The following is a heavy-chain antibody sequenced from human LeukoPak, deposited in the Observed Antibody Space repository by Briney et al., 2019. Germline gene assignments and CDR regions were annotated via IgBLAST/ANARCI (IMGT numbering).Heavy chain of an antibody. CDR3: AREKPFYDSSGYYYPIAFDY. D-gene: IGHD3-22*01. CDR1: GFTFDDYG. V-gene: IGHV3-20*04. J-gene: IGHJ4*02. CDR2: INWNGGNT. Sequence: GGSLRLSCAASGFTFDDYGMSWVRQAPGKGLEWVSGINWNGGNTGYADSVKGRFTISRDNVKNSLYLQMNSLRAEDTALYYCAREKPFYDSSGYYYPIAFDYWGQGTLVTVSS.